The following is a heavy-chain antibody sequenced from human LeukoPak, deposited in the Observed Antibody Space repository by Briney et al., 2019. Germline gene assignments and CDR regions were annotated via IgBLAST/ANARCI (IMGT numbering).Heavy chain of an antibody. CDR2: VSWNSGTI. V-gene: IGHV3-9*01. D-gene: IGHD3-16*02. CDR3: VIVGFDY. J-gene: IGHJ4*02. Sequence: GGSLRLCCAASGFTFGDYDMHWVRQAPGKGLEWVSTVSWNSGTIGYADSVKARFIISRDNAKNSLYLQMNSLRTEDTALYYCVIVGFDYWGQGTLVTVSS. CDR1: GFTFGDYD.